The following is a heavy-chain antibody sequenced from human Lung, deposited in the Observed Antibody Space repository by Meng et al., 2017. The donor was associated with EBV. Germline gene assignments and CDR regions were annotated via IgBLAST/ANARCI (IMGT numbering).Heavy chain of an antibody. CDR3: ARGGTSSAPFDY. Sequence: QVQLQRWGAGLLKPSDTLSLTCGVSGRSFSSSYWSWIRQPPGKGLEWIGQINYSGITNYNPSLKSRVTISVDTSKNQFSLSLNSVTAADTAVYYCARGGTSSAPFDYWGRGTLVTVSS. CDR2: INYSGIT. D-gene: IGHD2-2*01. J-gene: IGHJ4*01. V-gene: IGHV4-34*01. CDR1: GRSFSSSY.